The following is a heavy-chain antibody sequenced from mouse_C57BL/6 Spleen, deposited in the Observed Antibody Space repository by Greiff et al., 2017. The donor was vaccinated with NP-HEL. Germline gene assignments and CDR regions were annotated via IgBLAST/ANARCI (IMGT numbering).Heavy chain of an antibody. V-gene: IGHV5-4*03. J-gene: IGHJ2*01. CDR3: AGGGYDSGLYYFDY. Sequence: EVKLVESGGGLVKPGGSLKLSCAASGFTFSSYAMSWVRQTPEKRLEWVATISDGGSYTYYPDNVKGRFTISRDNAKNNLYLQMSHLKSEDTAMYYCAGGGYDSGLYYFDYWGQGTTLTVSS. D-gene: IGHD1-1*01. CDR2: ISDGGSYT. CDR1: GFTFSSYA.